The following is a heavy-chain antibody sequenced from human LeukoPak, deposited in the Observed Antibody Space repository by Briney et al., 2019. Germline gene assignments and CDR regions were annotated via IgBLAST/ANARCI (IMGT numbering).Heavy chain of an antibody. CDR1: GGSISSSSYY. CDR3: ARHYISEGSGWTFDY. Sequence: SETLSLTCTVSGGSISSSSYYWGWIRQPPGKGLEWIGSIYYSGSTYYNPSLKSRVTISVDTSKNQFSLKLSSVTAADTAVYYCARHYISEGSGWTFDYWGQGTLVTVSS. CDR2: IYYSGST. D-gene: IGHD6-19*01. J-gene: IGHJ4*02. V-gene: IGHV4-39*01.